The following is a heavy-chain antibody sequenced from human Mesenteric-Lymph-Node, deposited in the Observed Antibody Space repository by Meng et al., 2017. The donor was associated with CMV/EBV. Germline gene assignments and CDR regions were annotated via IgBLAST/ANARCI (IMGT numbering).Heavy chain of an antibody. J-gene: IGHJ3*02. CDR3: ARYAPLYDSRGDSVETFDI. Sequence: SETLSLTCTVSGGSISSSSYYWGWIRQPPGKGLEWIGSIYYSGSTYYNPSLKSRVTISVDTSKNQFSLKLRSVTAADTALYYCARYAPLYDSRGDSVETFDIWGQGTMVTVSS. V-gene: IGHV4-39*07. CDR2: IYYSGST. D-gene: IGHD3-22*01. CDR1: GGSISSSSYY.